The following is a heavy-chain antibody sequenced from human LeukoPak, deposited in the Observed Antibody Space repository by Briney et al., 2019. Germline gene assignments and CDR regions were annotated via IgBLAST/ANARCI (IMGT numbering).Heavy chain of an antibody. V-gene: IGHV3-23*01. J-gene: IGHJ3*01. D-gene: IGHD3-10*01. CDR2: IVGSGGST. Sequence: TGGSLRLSCAASGFTFSSYALSWVRQAPGKGPEWVSSIVGSGGSTYYADSVKGRFTISRDNSKNTVDLQMNSLRADDTAVYYCGKGSRDHSGGTWGQGTMVTVSS. CDR3: GKGSRDHSGGT. CDR1: GFTFSSYA.